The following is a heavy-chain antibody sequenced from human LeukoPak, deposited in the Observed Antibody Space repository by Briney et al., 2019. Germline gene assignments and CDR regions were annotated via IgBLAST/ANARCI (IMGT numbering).Heavy chain of an antibody. CDR2: IFYSGGT. CDR3: ARRGSTWYYFDS. V-gene: IGHV4-39*01. CDR1: GASISSSSYY. D-gene: IGHD6-13*01. J-gene: IGHJ4*02. Sequence: SETLSLTCTVSGASISSSSYYWGWVRQPPGKGLEWIGTIFYSGGTYYNPSLQSRVTMSVDTSKNQFSLNLSSVTAADTAVYYCARRGSTWYYFDSWGQGTLVTVSS.